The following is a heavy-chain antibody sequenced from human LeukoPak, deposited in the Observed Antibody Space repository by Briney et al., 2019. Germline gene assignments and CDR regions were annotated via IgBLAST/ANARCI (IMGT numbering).Heavy chain of an antibody. Sequence: GGSLRLSCAASGFTLSTYAMSWVRQAPGKGLEWVSGISWNSGSIGYADSVKGRFTISRDNAKNSLYLQMNSLRADDTALYFCARREAAFGKKYFQYWGQGTLVTVSS. CDR3: ARREAAFGKKYFQY. CDR1: GFTLSTYA. J-gene: IGHJ1*01. V-gene: IGHV3-9*01. CDR2: ISWNSGSI. D-gene: IGHD6-13*01.